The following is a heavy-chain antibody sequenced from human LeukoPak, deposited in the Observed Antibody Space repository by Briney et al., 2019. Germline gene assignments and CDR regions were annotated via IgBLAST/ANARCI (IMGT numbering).Heavy chain of an antibody. J-gene: IGHJ4*02. D-gene: IGHD3-3*01. Sequence: PSETLSLTCTVSGGSISSSSYYWGWIRQPPGKGLEWIGSIYYSGSTYYNPSLKSRVTISVDTSKNQFSLKLSSVTAADTAVYYCAREGKAGIFGVVYYFDYWGQGTLVTVSS. CDR2: IYYSGST. V-gene: IGHV4-39*02. CDR3: AREGKAGIFGVVYYFDY. CDR1: GGSISSSSYY.